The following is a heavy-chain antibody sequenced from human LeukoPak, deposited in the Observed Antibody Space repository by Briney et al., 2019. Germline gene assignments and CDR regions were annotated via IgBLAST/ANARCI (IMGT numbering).Heavy chain of an antibody. CDR2: INPNSGGT. Sequence: ASVKVSCKASGYTFTGYYMHWVRQAPGQGLEWMGRINPNSGGTNYAQKFQGRVTMTRDTSISTAYMELSRLRSDDTAVYYCARDGPYSYGLFDYWGQGTLVTVSS. J-gene: IGHJ4*02. D-gene: IGHD5-18*01. CDR1: GYTFTGYY. CDR3: ARDGPYSYGLFDY. V-gene: IGHV1-2*06.